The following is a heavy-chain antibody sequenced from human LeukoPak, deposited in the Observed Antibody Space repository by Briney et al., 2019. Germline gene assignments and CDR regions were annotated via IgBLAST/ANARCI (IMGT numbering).Heavy chain of an antibody. Sequence: PSETLSLTCTVSGGSISSGSYYWSWIRQPAGKGLEWIGRIYTSGSTNYNPSLKSRVTISLDTSRNQFSLKLSSVTAADTAVYYCARRQDGHDYWGQGTLVTVSS. CDR3: ARRQDGHDY. CDR1: GGSISSGSYY. CDR2: IYTSGST. V-gene: IGHV4-61*02. J-gene: IGHJ4*02.